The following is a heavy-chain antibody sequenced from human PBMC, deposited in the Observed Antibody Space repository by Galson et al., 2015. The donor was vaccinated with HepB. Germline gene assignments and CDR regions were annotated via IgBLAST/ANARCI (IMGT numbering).Heavy chain of an antibody. CDR3: ATSNKYRPWNFQH. CDR2: FDPEDGET. V-gene: IGHV1-24*01. J-gene: IGHJ1*01. D-gene: IGHD1-14*01. Sequence: SVKVSCKVSGYTLTELSMHWVRQAPGKGLEWMGGFDPEDGETIYAQKFQGRVTMTEDTSTDTAYMELSSLRSEDTAVYYCATSNKYRPWNFQHWGQGTLVTVSS. CDR1: GYTLTELS.